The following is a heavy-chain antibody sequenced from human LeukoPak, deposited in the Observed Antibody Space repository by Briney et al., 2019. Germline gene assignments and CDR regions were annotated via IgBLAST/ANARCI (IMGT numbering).Heavy chain of an antibody. J-gene: IGHJ4*02. Sequence: ASVKVSCKVSGYTFSGYYLHWVRQAPGQGLEWMGRINPNSGGTNYAQKFQGRVTMTRDTSISTAYMDLSSLTSVDTAVYYCTRGPSNSDYWGQGTLVTVSS. CDR3: TRGPSNSDY. CDR1: GYTFSGYY. CDR2: INPNSGGT. V-gene: IGHV1-2*06. D-gene: IGHD2-8*01.